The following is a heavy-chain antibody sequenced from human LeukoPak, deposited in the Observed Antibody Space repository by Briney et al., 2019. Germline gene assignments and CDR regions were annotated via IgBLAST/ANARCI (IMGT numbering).Heavy chain of an antibody. J-gene: IGHJ4*02. Sequence: SETLSLTCTVSGGSISSYCWSWIRQPAGKGLEWIGRIYTSGSTNYNPSLKSRVTMSVDTSKNQFSLKLSSVTAADTAVYYCARDLGAAAGTVVFDYWGQGTLVTVSA. D-gene: IGHD6-13*01. CDR1: GGSISSYC. CDR3: ARDLGAAAGTVVFDY. V-gene: IGHV4-4*07. CDR2: IYTSGST.